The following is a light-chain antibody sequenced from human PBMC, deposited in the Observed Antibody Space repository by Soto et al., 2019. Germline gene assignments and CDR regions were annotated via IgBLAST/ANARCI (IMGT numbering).Light chain of an antibody. Sequence: QSVLTQPASVSGSPGQSITISCTGTSSDVRGYNYVSWYQQHPGKAPKLMIYAVSYRPSGVSNRFSGSKSGNTASLTISGLQTEDEADYYCNSYTSSNTLYVFGTGTQLTVL. CDR1: SSDVRGYNY. CDR2: AVS. CDR3: NSYTSSNTLYV. J-gene: IGLJ1*01. V-gene: IGLV2-14*01.